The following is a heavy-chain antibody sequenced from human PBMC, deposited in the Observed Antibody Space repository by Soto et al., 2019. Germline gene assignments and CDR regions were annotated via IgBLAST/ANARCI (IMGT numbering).Heavy chain of an antibody. CDR1: GGTFSSYA. Sequence: QVQLVQSGAEVKKPGSSVKVSCKASGGTFSSYAISWVRQAPEQGLEWMGGIIPIFGTANYAQKFQGRVTITADESTSTAYMELSSLRSEDTAVYYCARGRYYYDSSGYYRPTYFDYWGQGTLVTVSS. CDR3: ARGRYYYDSSGYYRPTYFDY. J-gene: IGHJ4*02. V-gene: IGHV1-69*01. CDR2: IIPIFGTA. D-gene: IGHD3-22*01.